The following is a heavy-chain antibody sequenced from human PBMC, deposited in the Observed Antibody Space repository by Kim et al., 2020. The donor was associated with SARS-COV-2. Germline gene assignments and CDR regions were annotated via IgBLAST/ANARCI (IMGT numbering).Heavy chain of an antibody. CDR1: GFTFSSYG. V-gene: IGHV3-33*05. CDR3: ARDNYEGKFRSRYFDWFPSDY. J-gene: IGHJ4*02. Sequence: GGSLRLSCAASGFTFSSYGMHWVRQAPGKGLEWVAVISYDGSNKYYADSVKGRFTISRDNSKNTLFLQMNSLRAEDTAVYYCARDNYEGKFRSRYFDWFPSDYWGQGTLVTVSS. CDR2: ISYDGSNK. D-gene: IGHD3-9*01.